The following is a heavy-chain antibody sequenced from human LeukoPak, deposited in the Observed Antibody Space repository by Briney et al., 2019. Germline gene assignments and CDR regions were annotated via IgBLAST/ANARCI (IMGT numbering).Heavy chain of an antibody. J-gene: IGHJ5*02. CDR1: GFRVSDYY. CDR2: IRDSGEA. D-gene: IGHD3/OR15-3a*01. V-gene: IGHV3-66*03. CDR3: ARDRAANQDWVEFDP. Sequence: PGGSLRLSCAVSGFRVSDYYMSWVRQAPGKGLEWVGLIRDSGEAFYADFARGRFAISRDESENTLNLQMNSLRVEDTAVYFCARDRAANQDWVEFDPWGQGTPVIVSS.